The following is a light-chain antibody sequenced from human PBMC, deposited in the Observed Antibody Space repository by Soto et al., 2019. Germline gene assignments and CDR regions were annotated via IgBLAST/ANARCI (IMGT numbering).Light chain of an antibody. CDR1: QSLDNY. J-gene: IGKJ4*01. CDR2: DAS. CDR3: QQRGHWPS. V-gene: IGKV3-11*01. Sequence: EIVLTQSPATLSLSPGERDTLSCRASQSLDNYLAWYQHKPGQAPRLLIYDASTRATDIPARFSGSGSGTDFTLIISSLEPEDFAVYYCQQRGHWPSFGGGTKVEIK.